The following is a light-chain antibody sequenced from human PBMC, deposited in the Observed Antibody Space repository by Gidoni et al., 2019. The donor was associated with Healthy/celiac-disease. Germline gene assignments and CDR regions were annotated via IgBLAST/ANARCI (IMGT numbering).Light chain of an antibody. Sequence: EIVLTQSPGALSLSPGERATLSCRASQSVSSSYLAWYQQKPGQAPRLLIYGASSRATGIPDRFSGSGSGTDFTLTISSLEPEDFAVYYCQQHGSSPFTFGPGTKVDI. CDR1: QSVSSSY. CDR3: QQHGSSPFT. J-gene: IGKJ3*01. CDR2: GAS. V-gene: IGKV3-20*01.